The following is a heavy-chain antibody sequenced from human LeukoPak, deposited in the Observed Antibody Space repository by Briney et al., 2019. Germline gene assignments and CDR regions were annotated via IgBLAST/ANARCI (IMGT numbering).Heavy chain of an antibody. V-gene: IGHV3-74*01. Sequence: GGSLRLSCAASGFTFSRYWMHWVRRAPGKGLMWVSRINSDGSSTGYADSVKGRFTISRDNAKNTLYLQMNSLRVEDTAVYYCARESGYTSGWYVGYFDYWGQGTQVTVSS. CDR1: GFTFSRYW. CDR2: INSDGSST. J-gene: IGHJ4*02. CDR3: ARESGYTSGWYVGYFDY. D-gene: IGHD6-19*01.